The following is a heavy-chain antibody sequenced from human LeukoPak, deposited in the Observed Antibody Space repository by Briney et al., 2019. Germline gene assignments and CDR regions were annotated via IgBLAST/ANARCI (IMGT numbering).Heavy chain of an antibody. J-gene: IGHJ4*02. Sequence: SETLSLTCAVYVGSLSGYHWSWIRQSPGKGLEWIGEINYSGRANYNPSLQSRVIMSVDTSKNQFSLRLSSVTVADTAVYYCARSAFDSSGWKGNDYWGQGTLVTVSS. V-gene: IGHV4-34*01. CDR2: INYSGRA. CDR3: ARSAFDSSGWKGNDY. CDR1: VGSLSGYH. D-gene: IGHD6-19*01.